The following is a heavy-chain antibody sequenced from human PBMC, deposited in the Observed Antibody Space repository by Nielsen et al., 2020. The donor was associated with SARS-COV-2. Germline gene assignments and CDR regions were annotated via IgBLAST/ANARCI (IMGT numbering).Heavy chain of an antibody. J-gene: IGHJ3*02. CDR1: GYSFTSYW. CDR2: IDPSDSYT. Sequence: GGSLRLSCKGSGYSFTSYWISWVRQMPGKGLEWMGRIDPSDSYTNYSPSFQGHVTISADKSISTAYLQWSSLKASDTAMYYCARLMNYDILTGDAFDIWGQGTMVTVSS. V-gene: IGHV5-10-1*01. D-gene: IGHD3-9*01. CDR3: ARLMNYDILTGDAFDI.